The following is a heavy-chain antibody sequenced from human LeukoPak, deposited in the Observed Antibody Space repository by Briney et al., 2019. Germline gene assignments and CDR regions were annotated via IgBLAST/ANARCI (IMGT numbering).Heavy chain of an antibody. D-gene: IGHD3-22*01. CDR3: AKNIKYYYDSSGLYYFDY. CDR1: GGSISSSSYY. V-gene: IGHV4-39*07. CDR2: IYYSGST. Sequence: ASETLSLTCTVSGGSISSSSYYWGWIRQPPGKGLEWIGSIYYSGSTYYNPSLKSRVTISVDTSKNQFSLKLSSVTAADTAVYYCAKNIKYYYDSSGLYYFDYWGQGTLVTVSS. J-gene: IGHJ4*02.